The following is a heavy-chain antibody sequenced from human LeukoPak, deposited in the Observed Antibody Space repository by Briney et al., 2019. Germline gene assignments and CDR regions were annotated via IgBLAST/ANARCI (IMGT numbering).Heavy chain of an antibody. V-gene: IGHV1-46*01. CDR1: GYSFTRYY. D-gene: IGHD2/OR15-2a*01. CDR2: INAGGGST. J-gene: IGHJ4*02. Sequence: ASVKVSCKASGYSFTRYYIHWVRQAPGQGPEWMGIINAGGGSTNYAQKFQGRVTISVDTSKNQFSLKLSSVTAADTAVYYCMSNYLQGGYFFDHWGQGALVTVSS. CDR3: MSNYLQGGYFFDH.